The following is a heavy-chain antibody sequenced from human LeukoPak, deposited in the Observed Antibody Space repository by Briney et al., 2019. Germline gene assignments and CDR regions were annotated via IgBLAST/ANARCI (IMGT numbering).Heavy chain of an antibody. CDR1: GFTFSIYS. D-gene: IGHD2-15*01. CDR3: ARAPGGSGGTNWFDP. CDR2: ISNSSSYI. V-gene: IGHV3-21*01. Sequence: GGSLRLSCAASGFTFSIYSMNWVRHAPGEGLEWVSSISNSSSYIYYADSVKGRFTISRDNDKNSPYLQTNSLRAEDTAVYYCARAPGGSGGTNWFDPWGQGTLVTVSS. J-gene: IGHJ5*02.